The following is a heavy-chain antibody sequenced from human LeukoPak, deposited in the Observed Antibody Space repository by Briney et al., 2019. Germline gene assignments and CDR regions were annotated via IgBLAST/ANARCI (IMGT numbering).Heavy chain of an antibody. CDR3: ARDPHPYYFDY. CDR1: GGSIGSYY. V-gene: IGHV4-59*01. J-gene: IGHJ4*02. CDR2: IYYSGST. Sequence: PSETLSLTCTVSGGSIGSYYWSWIRQPPGKGLEWIGYIYYSGSTNYNPSLKSRVTISVDTSKNQFSLKLSSVTAADTAVYYCARDPHPYYFDYWGQGTLVTVSS.